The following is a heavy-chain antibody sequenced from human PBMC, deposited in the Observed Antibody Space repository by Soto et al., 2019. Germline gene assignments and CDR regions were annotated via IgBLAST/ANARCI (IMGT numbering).Heavy chain of an antibody. Sequence: QVQLVQSGAEVKKPGSSVKVSCKASGGNFSSYAISWLRQAPGQGLEWMGGIIPVLRTTNYEQKLQGRVTITADGSTSIAYMQRSSLTSADTAVYYCASSAPYGLMQTPPGYQYYYPMDVWGQGTKVTVSS. CDR2: IIPVLRTT. CDR1: GGNFSSYA. J-gene: IGHJ6*01. D-gene: IGHD2-2*01. V-gene: IGHV1-69*01. CDR3: ASSAPYGLMQTPPGYQYYYPMDV.